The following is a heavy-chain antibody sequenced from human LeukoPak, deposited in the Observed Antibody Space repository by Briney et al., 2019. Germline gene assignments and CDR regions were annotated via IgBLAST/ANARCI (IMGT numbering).Heavy chain of an antibody. J-gene: IGHJ5*02. CDR1: GFTFSTYW. Sequence: GGSLRPSCAASGFTFSTYWMGWVRQAPGKGLEWLGNIKEDGSEKYYVDFVKGRFTISRDNAKNSLSLQMNSLRAADTAVYYCARALPRYDILTGYYIGGWFDPWGQGTLVTVSS. D-gene: IGHD3-9*01. CDR2: IKEDGSEK. CDR3: ARALPRYDILTGYYIGGWFDP. V-gene: IGHV3-7*01.